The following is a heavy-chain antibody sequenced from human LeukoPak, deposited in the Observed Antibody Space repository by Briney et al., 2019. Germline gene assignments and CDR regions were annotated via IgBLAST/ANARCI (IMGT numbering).Heavy chain of an antibody. Sequence: GASVKVSCKASGYTFTSYDINWVRQATGQGLEWMGWMNPNSGNTGYAQKFQGRVTITRNTSISTAYMELSSLRSEDTAVYYCARVPAAMGPYYYYYMDVWGKGTTVTVSS. CDR1: GYTFTSYD. V-gene: IGHV1-8*03. D-gene: IGHD2-2*01. CDR3: ARVPAAMGPYYYYYMDV. CDR2: MNPNSGNT. J-gene: IGHJ6*03.